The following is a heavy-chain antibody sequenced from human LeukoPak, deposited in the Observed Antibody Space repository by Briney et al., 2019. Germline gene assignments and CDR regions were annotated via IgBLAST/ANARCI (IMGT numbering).Heavy chain of an antibody. CDR3: AREGSSWYFYYMDV. CDR2: ISSSSSTI. Sequence: GGSLRLSCAASGFTFSSYSMNWVRQAPGKGLEWVSYISSSSSTIYYADSVKGRFTISRDNAKNSLYLQMNSLRAEDTAVYYCAREGSSWYFYYMDVWGKGTTVTVSS. J-gene: IGHJ6*03. V-gene: IGHV3-48*01. D-gene: IGHD6-13*01. CDR1: GFTFSSYS.